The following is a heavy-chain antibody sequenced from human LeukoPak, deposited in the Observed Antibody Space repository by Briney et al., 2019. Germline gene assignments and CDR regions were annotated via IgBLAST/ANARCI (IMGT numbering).Heavy chain of an antibody. D-gene: IGHD5-12*01. CDR1: GGSFSGYY. V-gene: IGHV4-34*01. CDR3: ARSVASDWADY. Sequence: KPSETLSLTCAVYGGSFSGYYWSWIRQPPGKGPEWIGEINHSGSTNYNPSLKSRVTISVDTSKNQFSLKLSSVTAADTAVYYCARSVASDWADYWGQGTLVTVSS. J-gene: IGHJ4*02. CDR2: INHSGST.